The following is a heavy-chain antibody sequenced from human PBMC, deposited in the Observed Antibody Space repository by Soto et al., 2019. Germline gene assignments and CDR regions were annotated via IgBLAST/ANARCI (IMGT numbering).Heavy chain of an antibody. CDR2: INAGNGNT. CDR3: ARDRLGYCSGGSCPALDAFDI. D-gene: IGHD2-15*01. Sequence: ASVKVSCKGSGYTFTSYAMHWVRQAPGQRLEWMGWINAGNGNTKYSQKFQGRVTITRDTSASTAYMELSSLRSEDTAVYYCARDRLGYCSGGSCPALDAFDIWGQGTMVTVSS. V-gene: IGHV1-3*01. CDR1: GYTFTSYA. J-gene: IGHJ3*02.